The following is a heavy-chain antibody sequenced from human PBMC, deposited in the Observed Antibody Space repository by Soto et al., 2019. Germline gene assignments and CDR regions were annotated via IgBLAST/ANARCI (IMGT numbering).Heavy chain of an antibody. CDR3: ARDLEGDYNWFDP. J-gene: IGHJ5*02. CDR1: GGTFSSYA. CDR2: IIPIFGTA. V-gene: IGHV1-69*13. D-gene: IGHD3-3*01. Sequence: GASVKVSCKASGGTFSSYAISWVRQAPGQGLEWMGGIIPIFGTANYAQKFQGRVTITADESTSTAYMELSSLRSEDTAVYYCARDLEGDYNWFDPWGQGTLVTVSS.